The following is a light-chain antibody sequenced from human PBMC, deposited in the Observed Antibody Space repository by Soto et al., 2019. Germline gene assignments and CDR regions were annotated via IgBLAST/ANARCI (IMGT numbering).Light chain of an antibody. CDR3: QNYNSYSEA. CDR1: QDIRNS. V-gene: IGKV1-27*01. Sequence: DLQMTQSPSSLSPSIGDSVTIPCRASQDIRNSLAWYQHRTGKIPNILIYAESTLQSGVPSRLSGSGSGTEFNLTISSLQPDDFATYYCQNYNSYSEACGQGTKVDIK. J-gene: IGKJ1*01. CDR2: AES.